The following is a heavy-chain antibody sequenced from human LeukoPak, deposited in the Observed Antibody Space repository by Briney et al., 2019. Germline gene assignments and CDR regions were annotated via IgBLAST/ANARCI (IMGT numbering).Heavy chain of an antibody. CDR1: GFTFSSYS. Sequence: GGSLRLSCAASGFTFSSYSMNWVRQAPGKGLEWVSPISSSSSYIYYADSVKGRFTISRDNAKNSLYLQMNSLGAEDTAVYYCARDTEYYYDSSGYRTFDYWGQGTLVTVSS. J-gene: IGHJ4*02. V-gene: IGHV3-21*01. D-gene: IGHD3-22*01. CDR3: ARDTEYYYDSSGYRTFDY. CDR2: ISSSSSYI.